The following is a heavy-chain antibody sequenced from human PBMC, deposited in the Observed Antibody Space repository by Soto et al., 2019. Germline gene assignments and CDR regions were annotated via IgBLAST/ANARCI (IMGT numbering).Heavy chain of an antibody. J-gene: IGHJ6*02. D-gene: IGHD2-2*01. Sequence: SVKVSCNASGFTFTCSAAPWVRQARGQRLARIGWIVVGSGNTNYAQKFQERVTITRDMSTSTAYMELSSLRSEDTAVYYCAADPPRYCSSTSCYSSYGMDVWGQGTTVAVTS. CDR1: GFTFTCSA. CDR3: AADPPRYCSSTSCYSSYGMDV. CDR2: IVVGSGNT. V-gene: IGHV1-58*01.